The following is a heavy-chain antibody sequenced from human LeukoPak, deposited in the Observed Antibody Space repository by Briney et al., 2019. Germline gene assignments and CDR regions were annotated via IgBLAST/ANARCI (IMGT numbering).Heavy chain of an antibody. D-gene: IGHD6-13*01. CDR3: ARRVRGSSSKDNWFDP. J-gene: IGHJ5*02. Sequence: SETLSLTCTVSGGSISSYYWSWIRQPPGKGLEWIGYIYYSGSTNYNPSLKSRVTISVDTSKNQFSLKLSSVTAAGTAVYYCARRVRGSSSKDNWFDPWGQGTLVTVSS. CDR2: IYYSGST. V-gene: IGHV4-59*08. CDR1: GGSISSYY.